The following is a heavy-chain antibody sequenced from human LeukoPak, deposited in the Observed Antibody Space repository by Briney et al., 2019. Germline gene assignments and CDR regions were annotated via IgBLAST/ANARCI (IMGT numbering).Heavy chain of an antibody. D-gene: IGHD1-14*01. J-gene: IGHJ5*02. CDR2: IYSGGST. CDR3: ASGPTGFA. CDR1: GFTVSSNY. Sequence: GGSLRLSCAASGFTVSSNYMSWVRQAPGKGLEWVSFIYSGGSTYYADSVKGRFTISRDNAKNTLYLQMNSLRAEDTAVYFCASGPTGFAWGQGTLVTVSS. V-gene: IGHV3-66*01.